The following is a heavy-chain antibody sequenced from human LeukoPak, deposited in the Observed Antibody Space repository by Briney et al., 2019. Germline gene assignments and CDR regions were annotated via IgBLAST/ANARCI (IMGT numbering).Heavy chain of an antibody. Sequence: GGSLRLSCAASAFSFSTCAKQWVRQPPGQGLEWVSTISSNGGMTFYSHSVKGRFSISRDNSKSILYLQMSSLRGEDTAVYYCAGDSDVEPRNGFDIWGQGTMATVSS. CDR2: ISSNGGMT. CDR1: AFSFSTCA. V-gene: IGHV3-23*01. D-gene: IGHD1-1*01. J-gene: IGHJ3*02. CDR3: AGDSDVEPRNGFDI.